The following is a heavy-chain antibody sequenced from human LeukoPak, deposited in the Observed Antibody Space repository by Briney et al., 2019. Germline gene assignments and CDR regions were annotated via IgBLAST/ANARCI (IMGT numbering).Heavy chain of an antibody. J-gene: IGHJ4*02. Sequence: PSETLSLTCTVSGGSISGYYWSWIRQPAGKGLEWIGRFYSSGSTNYNPSLTSRVTMSVDTSKNQFSLKLTSVTAADTAVYYCARDATYYYASERVNYFDSWGQGTLVTASS. CDR2: FYSSGST. D-gene: IGHD3-10*01. V-gene: IGHV4-4*07. CDR3: ARDATYYYASERVNYFDS. CDR1: GGSISGYY.